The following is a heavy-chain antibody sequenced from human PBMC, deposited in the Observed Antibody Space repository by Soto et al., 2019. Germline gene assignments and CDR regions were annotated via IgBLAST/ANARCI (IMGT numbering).Heavy chain of an antibody. J-gene: IGHJ4*02. D-gene: IGHD3-22*01. CDR2: MNPNSGNT. V-gene: IGHV1-8*01. Sequence: ASVKVSCKASGYTFTSYDINWVRQATGQGLEWMGWMNPNSGNTGYAQKLQGRVTMTTDTSTSTAYMELRSLRSDDTAVYYCARWGASIVVAEPYVYFDYWGQGTLVTVSS. CDR1: GYTFTSYD. CDR3: ARWGASIVVAEPYVYFDY.